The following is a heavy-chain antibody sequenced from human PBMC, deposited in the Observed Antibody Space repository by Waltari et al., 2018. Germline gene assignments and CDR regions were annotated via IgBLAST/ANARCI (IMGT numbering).Heavy chain of an antibody. Sequence: EVQLLESGGGLIQPGGSMRLSCLASGFSFSNYAMGWVRGARGGGLVWGSGLSYRGGAKIEGDSGKGRFTISRDNDKNTLFLKMDSLRAEDTALYYCAKSGVVGTIKAPSYFYYMDAWGKGTTVIVSS. CDR1: GFSFSNYA. CDR3: AKSGVVGTIKAPSYFYYMDA. CDR2: LSYRGGAK. D-gene: IGHD5-12*01. V-gene: IGHV3-23*01. J-gene: IGHJ6*03.